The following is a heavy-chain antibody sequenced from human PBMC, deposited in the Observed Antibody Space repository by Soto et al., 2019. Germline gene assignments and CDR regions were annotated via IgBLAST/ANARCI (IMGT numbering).Heavy chain of an antibody. J-gene: IGHJ6*03. D-gene: IGHD5-12*01. CDR3: ARELGGYDYLYYYYYMDV. CDR1: GDIFDSLT. Sequence: QVQLVQSGAEMKKPGSSVKVSCQASGDIFDSLTINWVRQAPGQGLEWMGRIIPVLGMANYAQKFQGRVTIIADKSTSTVYMELSSLTSEDTAVYYCARELGGYDYLYYYYYMDVWGVGTTVTVSS. CDR2: IIPVLGMA. V-gene: IGHV1-69*08.